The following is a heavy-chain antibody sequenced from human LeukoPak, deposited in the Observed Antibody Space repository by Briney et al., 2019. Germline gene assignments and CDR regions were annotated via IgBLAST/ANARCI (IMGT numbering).Heavy chain of an antibody. Sequence: SETLSLTCTVSGGSTSSYYWSWIRQPPGKGLEWIGYIYYSGSTNYNPSLKSRVTISVDTSKNQFSLKLSSVTAADTAVYYCARGYSSSPPVDYWGQGTLVTVSS. D-gene: IGHD6-6*01. V-gene: IGHV4-59*01. CDR2: IYYSGST. CDR3: ARGYSSSPPVDY. J-gene: IGHJ4*02. CDR1: GGSTSSYY.